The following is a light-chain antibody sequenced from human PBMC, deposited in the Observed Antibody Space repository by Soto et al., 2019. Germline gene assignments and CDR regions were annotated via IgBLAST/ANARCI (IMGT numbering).Light chain of an antibody. V-gene: IGKV1-13*02. CDR2: DAS. CDR3: QQFNSYEDT. J-gene: IGKJ2*01. Sequence: GDRVTITCRASQGISSALVWYQQKPGKAPKLLIYDASSLESGVPSRFSGSGSGTDFTLTISSLQPEDFATYYCQQFNSYEDTFGQGTKLEIK. CDR1: QGISSA.